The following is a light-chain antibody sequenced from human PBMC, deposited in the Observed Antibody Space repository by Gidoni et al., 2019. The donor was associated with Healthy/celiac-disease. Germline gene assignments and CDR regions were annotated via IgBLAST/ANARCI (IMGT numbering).Light chain of an antibody. J-gene: IGKJ2*01. CDR3: QQYNDWPRT. V-gene: IGKV3-15*01. Sequence: ELVMTQSPATLSVSPGERATLSCRASQSVSSNLAWYQQKPGQAPRLLIYGASTRATGIPARFSGSGSGTDLTLTISSLQSEDFAVYYCQQYNDWPRTFGQGTKLEIK. CDR1: QSVSSN. CDR2: GAS.